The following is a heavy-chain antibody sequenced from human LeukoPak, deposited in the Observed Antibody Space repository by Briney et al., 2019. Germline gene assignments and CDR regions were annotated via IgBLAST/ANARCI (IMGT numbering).Heavy chain of an antibody. J-gene: IGHJ4*02. CDR2: ISYDGSNK. CDR3: AKDGGGSSTSFLGY. D-gene: IGHD2-2*01. Sequence: PGRSLRLSCAASGFTFSSYGMHWVRQAPGKGLEWVAVISYDGSNKYYADSVKGRFTISRDNSKNTLYLQMNSLRAEDTAVYYCAKDGGGSSTSFLGYWGQGTLVTVSS. CDR1: GFTFSSYG. V-gene: IGHV3-30*18.